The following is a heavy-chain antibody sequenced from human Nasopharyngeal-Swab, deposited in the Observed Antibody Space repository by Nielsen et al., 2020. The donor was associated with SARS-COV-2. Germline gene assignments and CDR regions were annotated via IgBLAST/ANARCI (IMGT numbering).Heavy chain of an antibody. CDR1: GYTFTSYG. D-gene: IGHD3-22*01. CDR3: ARDEGEDYDSSGYYYYYYGMDV. V-gene: IGHV1-18*01. CDR2: ISAYNGNT. J-gene: IGHJ6*02. Sequence: ASVKVSCKASGYTFTSYGISWVRQAPGQGLEWMGWISAYNGNTNYAQKLQGRVTMTTDTSTSTAYMELRSPRSDDTAVYYCARDEGEDYDSSGYYYYYYGMDVWGQGTTVTVSS.